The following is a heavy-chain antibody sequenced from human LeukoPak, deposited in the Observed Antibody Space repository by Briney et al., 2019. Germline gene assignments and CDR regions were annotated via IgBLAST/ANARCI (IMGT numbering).Heavy chain of an antibody. CDR2: ISSGSTTI. CDR3: VKGAKYSGSSVDYFYMDV. D-gene: IGHD1-26*01. CDR1: GFTFSIYN. V-gene: IGHV3-48*04. J-gene: IGHJ6*03. Sequence: PGGSLRLSCAASGFTFSIYNMNWVRQAPGKGLEWISYISSGSTTIYYADSVKGRFIISRDNSNNTLSVQMNSLRAEDTAVYYCVKGAKYSGSSVDYFYMDVWAKGTTVTVSS.